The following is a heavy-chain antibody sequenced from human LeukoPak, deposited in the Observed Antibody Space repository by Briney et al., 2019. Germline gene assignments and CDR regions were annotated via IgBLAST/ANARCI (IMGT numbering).Heavy chain of an antibody. CDR3: ARDSIAARLGFDY. CDR2: ISYDGSNK. D-gene: IGHD6-6*01. V-gene: IGHV3-30*04. Sequence: GGSLSLSCAASGFTFDDYAMHWVRQAPGKGPEWVAVISYDGSNKYYADSVKGRFTISRDNSKNTLYLQMNSLRAEDTAVYYCARDSIAARLGFDYWGQGTLVTVSS. CDR1: GFTFDDYA. J-gene: IGHJ4*02.